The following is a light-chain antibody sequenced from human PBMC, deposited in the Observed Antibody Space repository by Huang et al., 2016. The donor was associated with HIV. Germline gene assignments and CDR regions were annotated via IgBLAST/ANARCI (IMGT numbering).Light chain of an antibody. J-gene: IGKJ1*01. CDR3: QEYSTYSA. CDR2: KAS. CDR1: QSISTY. V-gene: IGKV1-5*03. Sequence: QMTQSPSTLSASVGDRVTITCRASQSISTYLAWYQHQPGKAPKLLIYKASYLQSGVPDSFSGGGSGTDFTLSISGLQPDDSATYYCQEYSTYSAFGQGTKVEVK.